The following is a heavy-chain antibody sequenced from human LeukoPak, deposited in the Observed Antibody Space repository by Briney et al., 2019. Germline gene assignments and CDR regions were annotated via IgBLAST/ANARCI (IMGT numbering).Heavy chain of an antibody. CDR2: ISSSSSYI. CDR1: GFTFSSYS. D-gene: IGHD6-6*01. V-gene: IGHV3-21*01. CDR3: ARALEYSSSSGGY. Sequence: GGSLRLSCAASGFTFSSYSMNWVRQAPGKGLEWVSSISSSSSYIYYADSVKGRFTISRDNAKNSLYLQMNSLRAEDTAVYYCARALEYSSSSGGYWGQGTLVTVSS. J-gene: IGHJ4*02.